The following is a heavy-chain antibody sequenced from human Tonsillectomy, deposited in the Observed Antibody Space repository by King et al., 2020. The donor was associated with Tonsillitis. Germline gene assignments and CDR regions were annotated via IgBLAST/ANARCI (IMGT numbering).Heavy chain of an antibody. CDR3: ARDAARAFDV. CDR1: EFTFSTYW. Sequence: VQLVESGGGLVQPGGSLRLSCVVSEFTFSTYWMSWVRQAPGKGPEWVANIKQDGSEKYYVDSVKGRFTLSRDNAKSSLYLQMNSLRAEDAAVYYCARDAARAFDVGGRGTMFTVSS. V-gene: IGHV3-7*03. D-gene: IGHD6-6*01. J-gene: IGHJ3*01. CDR2: IKQDGSEK.